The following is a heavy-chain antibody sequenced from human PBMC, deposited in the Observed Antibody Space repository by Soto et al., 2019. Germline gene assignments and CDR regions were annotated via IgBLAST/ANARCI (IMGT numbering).Heavy chain of an antibody. V-gene: IGHV2-5*02. CDR1: GFSLSTSEVG. CDR2: IYWDDDK. CDR3: ALSGYSYGIDY. D-gene: IGHD5-18*01. Sequence: SGPKLGNPKQTLTLNCTFSGFSLSTSEVGVGWIRQPPGKALEWLALIYWDDDKRYSPSLKSRLTITKDTSKNQVVLTMTNMDPVDTATYYCALSGYSYGIDYWGQGTLVTVS. J-gene: IGHJ4*02.